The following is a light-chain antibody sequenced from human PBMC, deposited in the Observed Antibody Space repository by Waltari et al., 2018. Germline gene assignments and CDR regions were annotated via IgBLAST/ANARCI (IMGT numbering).Light chain of an antibody. Sequence: QSALTQPASVSGSPGQSLTISCTGTSSDIGDYNYVYWYQQHPGKAPKRMISDVTNRPSGVSNRFSGSKSGNTASLTISGLQAEDEADYYCSSYTSSSTVFGGGTKLTVL. J-gene: IGLJ2*01. CDR2: DVT. CDR3: SSYTSSSTV. CDR1: SSDIGDYNY. V-gene: IGLV2-14*01.